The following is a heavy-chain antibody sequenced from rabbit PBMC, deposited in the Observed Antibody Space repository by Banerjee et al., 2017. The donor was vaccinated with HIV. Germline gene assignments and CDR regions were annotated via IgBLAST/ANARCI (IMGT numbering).Heavy chain of an antibody. Sequence: QEQLVESGGDLVKPEGSLTLSCTASGFSFSNGYVMCWVRQAPGKGLEWIGYITYGGSAYYASWVSGRFTISKTSSTTVTLQMTSLTAADTATYFCARDLAGVIGWNFNLWGPGTLVTVS. D-gene: IGHD4-1*01. CDR2: ITYGGSA. J-gene: IGHJ4*01. V-gene: IGHV1S45*01. CDR3: ARDLAGVIGWNFNL. CDR1: GFSFSNGYV.